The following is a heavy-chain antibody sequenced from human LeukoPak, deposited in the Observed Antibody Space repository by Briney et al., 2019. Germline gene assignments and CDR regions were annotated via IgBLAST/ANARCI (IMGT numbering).Heavy chain of an antibody. CDR2: IRYDGSEI. V-gene: IGHV3-7*01. J-gene: IGHJ4*02. CDR3: ATRNNFEY. Sequence: PGGSLRLSCTVSVFTSFSGHWMSWVRQAPGKGLEWVANIRYDGSEIGYGESVEGRFIISRDNSKNSVYLQMNSLRAEDTGVYYCATRNNFEYWGQGTLVTVSS. CDR1: VFTSFSGHW.